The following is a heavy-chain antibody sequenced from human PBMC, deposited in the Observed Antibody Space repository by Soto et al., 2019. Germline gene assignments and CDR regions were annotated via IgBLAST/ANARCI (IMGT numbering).Heavy chain of an antibody. Sequence: SGKVSCKASGGTFRSYAISSVRQAPGQGLEWMGGIIPIFGTANYAQKFRGRVTITADESTSTAYMELSSLRSEDTAVYYCATESDIVVVPAAQRAGYYGMHVWGQGTTVTVSS. D-gene: IGHD2-2*01. V-gene: IGHV1-69*13. J-gene: IGHJ6*02. CDR3: ATESDIVVVPAAQRAGYYGMHV. CDR2: IIPIFGTA. CDR1: GGTFRSYA.